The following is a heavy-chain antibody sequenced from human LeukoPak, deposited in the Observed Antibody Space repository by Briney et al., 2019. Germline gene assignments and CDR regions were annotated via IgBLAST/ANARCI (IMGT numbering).Heavy chain of an antibody. D-gene: IGHD4-17*01. V-gene: IGHV1-2*02. Sequence: GASVEVSCKASGYTFTGYYMHWVRQAPGQGLEWMGWINPNSGGTNYAQKFQGSVTMTRDTSITTAYMELSRLRSDDTAVYYCATGRAYGDYFDAFDIWGQGTMVTVSS. J-gene: IGHJ3*02. CDR3: ATGRAYGDYFDAFDI. CDR2: INPNSGGT. CDR1: GYTFTGYY.